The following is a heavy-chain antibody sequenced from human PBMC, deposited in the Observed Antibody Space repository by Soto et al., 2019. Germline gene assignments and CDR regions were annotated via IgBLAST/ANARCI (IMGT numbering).Heavy chain of an antibody. D-gene: IGHD2-2*01. V-gene: IGHV4-30-4*01. CDR1: GGSISSGDYY. Sequence: PSETLSLTCTVSGGSISSGDYYWSWIRQPPGKGLEWIGYIYYSGSTYYNPSLKSRVTISVDTSKNQFSLKLSSVTAADTAVYYCARDLMPTYYYYGMDCWGQGTTVPVSS. J-gene: IGHJ6*02. CDR3: ARDLMPTYYYYGMDC. CDR2: IYYSGST.